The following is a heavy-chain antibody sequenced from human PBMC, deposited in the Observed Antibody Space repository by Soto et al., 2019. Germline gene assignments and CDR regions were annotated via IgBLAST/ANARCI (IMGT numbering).Heavy chain of an antibody. D-gene: IGHD3-10*01. CDR1: GFTFGSYP. J-gene: IGHJ4*02. CDR2: ISGSGGST. V-gene: IGHV3-23*01. Sequence: GGSLRLSCAASGFTFGSYPMSGVRRAPGKGLEWVSAISGSGGSTYYADHVKGRFTISRDNSKNTPYLQMSSLRAEDTAVYYCAKGVVRGVSYYYFDYWGQGTLVTV. CDR3: AKGVVRGVSYYYFDY.